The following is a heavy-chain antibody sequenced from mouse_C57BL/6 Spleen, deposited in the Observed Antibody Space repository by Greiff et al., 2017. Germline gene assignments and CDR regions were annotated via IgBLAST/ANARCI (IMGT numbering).Heavy chain of an antibody. V-gene: IGHV1-55*01. J-gene: IGHJ2*01. CDR1: GYTFTSYW. CDR3: ARENGTLDY. CDR2: IYPGSGST. D-gene: IGHD2-1*01. Sequence: QVQLQQPGPELVKPGASVKMSCKASGYTFTSYWINWVKQRPGQGLEWIGDIYPGSGSTNYNEKFKSKATLTVDTSSSTAYMQLSSLTSEDSAVYYCARENGTLDYWGQGTTLTVSS.